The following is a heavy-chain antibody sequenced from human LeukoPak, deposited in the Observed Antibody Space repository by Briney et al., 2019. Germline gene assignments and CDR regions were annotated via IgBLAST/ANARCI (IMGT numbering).Heavy chain of an antibody. CDR2: IYHSGST. J-gene: IGHJ4*02. D-gene: IGHD2-15*01. CDR3: ASSLGYCSGGSCPLPFDY. Sequence: SGTLSLTCAVSGGSISSSNWWSWVRQPPGKGLEWIGEIYHSGSTNYNPSLKSRVTISVDKSKNQFSLKLSSVTAADTAVYYCASSLGYCSGGSCPLPFDYWGQGTLVTVSS. CDR1: GGSISSSNW. V-gene: IGHV4-4*02.